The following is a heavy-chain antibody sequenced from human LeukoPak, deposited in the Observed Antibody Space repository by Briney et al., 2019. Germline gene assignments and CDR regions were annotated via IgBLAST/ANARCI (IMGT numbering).Heavy chain of an antibody. CDR2: INHSGST. CDR1: GGSFSGYY. J-gene: IGHJ3*02. Sequence: SSETLSLTCAVYGGSFSGYYWSWIRHPPGKGLEWIGEINHSGSTNYNPSLKSRVTISVDTSKNQFSLKLSSVTAADTAVYYCARGRTAMVRGAFDIWGQGTMVTVSS. CDR3: ARGRTAMVRGAFDI. D-gene: IGHD5-18*01. V-gene: IGHV4-34*01.